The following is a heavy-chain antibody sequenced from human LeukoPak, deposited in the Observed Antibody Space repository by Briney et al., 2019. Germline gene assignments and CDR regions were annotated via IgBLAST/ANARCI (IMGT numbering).Heavy chain of an antibody. J-gene: IGHJ3*02. CDR1: GGSISSSSYY. CDR2: IYYSGST. V-gene: IGHV4-39*07. CDR3: ARSRDGYKSRVAFDI. Sequence: SETLSLTCTVSGGSISSSSYYWGWIRQPPGKGLEWIGSIYYSGSTYYNPSLKSRVTISVDTSKNQFSLKLSSVTAADTAAYYCARSRDGYKSRVAFDIWGQGTMVTVSS. D-gene: IGHD5-24*01.